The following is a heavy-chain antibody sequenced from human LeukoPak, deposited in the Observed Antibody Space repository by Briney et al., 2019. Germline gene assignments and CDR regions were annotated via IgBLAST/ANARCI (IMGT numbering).Heavy chain of an antibody. CDR2: FDPEDGET. CDR1: GYTLTELS. D-gene: IGHD6-13*01. CDR3: ATVSSSWPEVRFDP. Sequence: ASVNVSCKVSGYTLTELSMHWVRQAPGKGLEWMGGFDPEDGETIYAQKFQGRVTMTEDTSTDTAYMELSSLRSEDTAVYYCATVSSSWPEVRFDPWGQGTLVTVSS. V-gene: IGHV1-24*01. J-gene: IGHJ5*02.